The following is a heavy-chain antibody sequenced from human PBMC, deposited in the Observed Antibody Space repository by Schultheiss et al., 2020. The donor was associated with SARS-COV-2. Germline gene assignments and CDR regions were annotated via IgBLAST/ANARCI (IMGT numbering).Heavy chain of an antibody. CDR2: IRSKAYGGTT. J-gene: IGHJ4*02. CDR1: GFTFGDYV. V-gene: IGHV3-49*04. CDR3: TRTGCSGGSCYSGVDY. Sequence: GGSLRLSCTASGFTFGDYVMSWVRQAPGKGLEWVGFIRSKAYGGTTEYAASVKGRFTISRDDSKSIDYLQMNSLKTEDTAVYYCTRTGCSGGSCYSGVDYWGQGTLGTVSS. D-gene: IGHD2-15*01.